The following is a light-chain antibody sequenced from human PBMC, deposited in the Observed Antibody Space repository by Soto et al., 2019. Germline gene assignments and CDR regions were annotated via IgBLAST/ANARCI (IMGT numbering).Light chain of an antibody. V-gene: IGKV3-20*01. CDR3: HQRQSWPRT. CDR1: QSVTIGY. J-gene: IGKJ1*01. CDR2: GVR. Sequence: VLTQSPGTLSLSPGERATLSCRASQSVTIGYLAWFQQKPGQAPRLLIYGVRTRATGVPDRFSASGTGTDFTLTISDVQPEDFAVYYCHQRQSWPRTFGQGTKVDIK.